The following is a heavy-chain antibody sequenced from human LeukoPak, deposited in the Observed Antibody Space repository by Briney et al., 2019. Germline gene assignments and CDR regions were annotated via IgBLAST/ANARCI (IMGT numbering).Heavy chain of an antibody. V-gene: IGHV4-34*01. CDR1: GGSFSGYY. J-gene: IGHJ4*02. Sequence: SETLSLTCAVYGGSFSGYYWSWIRQPPGKGLEWIGEINHSGSTNYNPSLKSRVTISVDTSKNQFSLKLSSVTAADTAVYYCARVKRDCSSTSCYRGFDYWGQGTLVTVSS. CDR2: INHSGST. CDR3: ARVKRDCSSTSCYRGFDY. D-gene: IGHD2-2*01.